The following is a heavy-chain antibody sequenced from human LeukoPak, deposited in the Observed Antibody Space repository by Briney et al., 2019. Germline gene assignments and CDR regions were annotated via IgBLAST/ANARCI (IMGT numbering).Heavy chain of an antibody. J-gene: IGHJ4*02. CDR2: INSDGSTT. V-gene: IGHV3-74*01. CDR3: ARDEGPFDY. Sequence: PGGSLRLSCAASGFTFSSYSMNWVRQAPGKWLVWVSCINSDGSTTNYADSVKGRFTISRDNAKNTVYLQMNSLRAEDTAVYYCARDEGPFDYWGQGSLVTVSS. CDR1: GFTFSSYS.